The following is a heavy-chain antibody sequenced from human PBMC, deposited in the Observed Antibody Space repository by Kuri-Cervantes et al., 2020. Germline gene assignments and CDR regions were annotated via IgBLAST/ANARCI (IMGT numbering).Heavy chain of an antibody. D-gene: IGHD6-19*01. J-gene: IGHJ6*03. CDR3: ARGQVIAVAVSCYYYYMDV. CDR1: GYTFTSYG. CDR2: ISAYNGNT. V-gene: IGHV1-18*01. Sequence: ASVKVSCKASGYTFTSYGISWVRQAPGQGLEWMGWISAYNGNTNYAQKLQGRVTITADESTSTAYMELSSLRSEDTAVYYCARGQVIAVAVSCYYYYMDVWGKGTTVTVSS.